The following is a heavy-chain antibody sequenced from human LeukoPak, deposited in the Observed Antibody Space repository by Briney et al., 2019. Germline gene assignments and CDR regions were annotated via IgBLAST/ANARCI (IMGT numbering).Heavy chain of an antibody. D-gene: IGHD3-22*01. Sequence: PSETLSLTCTVSGGSISSYYWSWIRQPPGEGLEWSGYIYYSGSTNYCPSLKSRVTISVDTSKNQLSLKLSSVTAADTAVYYCARHKSDSSGYYYWYFDLWGRGSLVTVSS. CDR3: ARHKSDSSGYYYWYFDL. CDR1: GGSISSYY. V-gene: IGHV4-59*08. CDR2: IYYSGST. J-gene: IGHJ2*01.